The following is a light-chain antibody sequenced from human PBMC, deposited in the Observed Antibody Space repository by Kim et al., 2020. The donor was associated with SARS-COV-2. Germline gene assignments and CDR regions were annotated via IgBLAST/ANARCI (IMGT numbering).Light chain of an antibody. J-gene: IGKJ5*01. Sequence: SSGERATLACRASQSVSSNLAWYQQKPGQAPRLLLYGASTRATGVPARFSGSGSGTEFTLTISSLQSEDSAVYYCQQFYNWPPITFGQGTRLEIK. CDR1: QSVSSN. V-gene: IGKV3-15*01. CDR3: QQFYNWPPIT. CDR2: GAS.